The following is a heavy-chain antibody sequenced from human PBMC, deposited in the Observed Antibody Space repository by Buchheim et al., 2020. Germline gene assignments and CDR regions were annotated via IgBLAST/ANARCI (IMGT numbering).Heavy chain of an antibody. V-gene: IGHV3-33*01. CDR1: GFTFSTFG. Sequence: QVQLVESGGGVLQPGRSLRLSCAASGFTFSTFGMYWVRQAPGKGLEWVALIWFDGSNKYYADSVKGRFTISRDNSRNTLYLQMNSQEAEDTAIYYCARGAYCSSGNCFSVPRTYYYYMGVWGRGTT. D-gene: IGHD2-15*01. CDR3: ARGAYCSSGNCFSVPRTYYYYMGV. CDR2: IWFDGSNK. J-gene: IGHJ6*03.